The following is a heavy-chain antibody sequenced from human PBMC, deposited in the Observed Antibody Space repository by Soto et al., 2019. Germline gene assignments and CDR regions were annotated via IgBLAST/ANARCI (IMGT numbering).Heavy chain of an antibody. CDR1: GDSISSADYY. CDR3: ARDLWVEPELYYYGMDV. Sequence: SETLSLTCTVSGDSISSADYYWSWIRQTPGKGLEWIGHIFYSGTTYYNPSLKSRLTISVDTSKNHFSLRLTSVTAADTAVYYCARDLWVEPELYYYGMDVWGQGTTVSVSS. D-gene: IGHD1-1*01. CDR2: IFYSGTT. J-gene: IGHJ6*02. V-gene: IGHV4-30-4*01.